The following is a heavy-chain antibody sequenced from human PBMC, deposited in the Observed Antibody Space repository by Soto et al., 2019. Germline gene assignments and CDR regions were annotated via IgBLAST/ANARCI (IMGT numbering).Heavy chain of an antibody. CDR3: ARGSLGGDSYGWRVSGFDY. D-gene: IGHD5-18*01. CDR1: GGSISSGGYS. V-gene: IGHV4-30-2*01. J-gene: IGHJ4*02. CDR2: IYHSGST. Sequence: NPSETLSLTCAVSGGSISSGGYSWSWIRQPPGKGLEWIGYIYHSGSTYYNPSLKSRVTISVDRSKNQFSLKLSSVTAADTAVYYCARGSLGGDSYGWRVSGFDYWGQGTLVTVSS.